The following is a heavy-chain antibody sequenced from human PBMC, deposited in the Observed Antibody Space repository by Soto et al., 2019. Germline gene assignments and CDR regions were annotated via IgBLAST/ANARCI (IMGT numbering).Heavy chain of an antibody. CDR1: GFTFCGEA. CDR2: ISSDGVNT. Sequence: PWWSLRLSCSACGFTFCGEAVDWVRQAPGKGLESVSGISSDGVNTYYADSVKGRFTISRDNFKNTLYLQMSSLRPEDTAVFYCVVRGSAFDIWGQGTMVTVSS. CDR3: VVRGSAFDI. D-gene: IGHD3-10*01. J-gene: IGHJ3*02. V-gene: IGHV3-64D*08.